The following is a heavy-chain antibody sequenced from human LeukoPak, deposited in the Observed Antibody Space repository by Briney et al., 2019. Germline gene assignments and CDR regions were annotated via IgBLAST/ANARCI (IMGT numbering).Heavy chain of an antibody. CDR2: MNPNSGNT. CDR1: GYTFTSYD. Sequence: ASVKVSCKASGYTFTSYDINWVRQATGQGLEWMGWMNPNSGNTGHAQKFQGRVTITRNTSISTAYMELSSLRSEDTAVYYCAGVGIAAAGGLDYWGQGTLVTVSS. J-gene: IGHJ4*02. D-gene: IGHD6-13*01. CDR3: AGVGIAAAGGLDY. V-gene: IGHV1-8*03.